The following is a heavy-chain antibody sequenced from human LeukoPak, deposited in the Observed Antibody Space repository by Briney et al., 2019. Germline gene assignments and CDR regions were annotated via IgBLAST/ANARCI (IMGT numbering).Heavy chain of an antibody. V-gene: IGHV4-31*01. Sequence: PSETLSLTCTVSGGSISSGGYYWSWIRQHPGKGLEWVGYIYYSGTTYYNPSLKSPVTISVDTSKNQFSLKLSSVTAADTAVYYCARDYGSGDGTDAFDIWGQGTMVTVSS. D-gene: IGHD3-10*01. J-gene: IGHJ3*02. CDR3: ARDYGSGDGTDAFDI. CDR2: IYYSGTT. CDR1: GGSISSGGYY.